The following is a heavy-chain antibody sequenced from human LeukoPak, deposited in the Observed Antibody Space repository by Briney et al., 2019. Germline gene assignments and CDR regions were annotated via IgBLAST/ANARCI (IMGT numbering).Heavy chain of an antibody. Sequence: GGSLRLSCAASGFTFSSYSMNWVRQAPGKGLEWVSSISSSSSYIYYADSVKGRFTISRDNPGNSVYLQMNSLRAEDTAVYYCARLTFLWPPIYFDYWGQGTLVTVSS. CDR1: GFTFSSYS. D-gene: IGHD3-16*01. CDR2: ISSSSSYI. J-gene: IGHJ4*02. V-gene: IGHV3-21*01. CDR3: ARLTFLWPPIYFDY.